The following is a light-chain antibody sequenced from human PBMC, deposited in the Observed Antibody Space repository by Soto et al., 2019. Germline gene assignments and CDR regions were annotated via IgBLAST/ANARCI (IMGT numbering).Light chain of an antibody. CDR3: QQYYTGPLT. V-gene: IGKV4-1*01. CDR2: WAS. CDR1: QSLLYSPNNRNY. J-gene: IGKJ4*01. Sequence: DIILTHSPGALVVSPGEMATINCKPIQSLLYSPNNRNYLAWYQQKPGHPPRLLIYWASTRESGVPDRFSGSGSSTDFSLTISGLQAEDVAVYFCQQYYTGPLTFGGGTKVDNK.